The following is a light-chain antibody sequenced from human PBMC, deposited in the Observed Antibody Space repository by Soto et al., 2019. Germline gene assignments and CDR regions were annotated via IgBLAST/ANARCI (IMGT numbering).Light chain of an antibody. J-gene: IGLJ2*01. V-gene: IGLV1-51*02. Sequence: QSVLTQPPSVSAAPGQKVTISCSGSSSNIGNNYVSWYQQLPGTAPKLLIYENNKRPSGIPDRFSGSKSGTSATLGITGLQTGDEADYYCGTWDSRVVFGGGTKLTVL. CDR3: GTWDSRVV. CDR1: SSNIGNNY. CDR2: ENN.